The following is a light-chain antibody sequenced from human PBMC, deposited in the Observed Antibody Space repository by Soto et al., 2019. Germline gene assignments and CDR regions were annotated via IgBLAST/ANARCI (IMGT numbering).Light chain of an antibody. J-gene: IGLJ1*01. Sequence: QSVLTQPPSASGSPGQSVTISCTGTSSDVGGYNYVSWYQQHPGKAPKLMIYEVSKRPSGVPDRFSGSKSGNTASLTVSGLQAEDEADYYCSSRVFGTGTKLTVL. CDR3: SSRV. CDR1: SSDVGGYNY. CDR2: EVS. V-gene: IGLV2-8*01.